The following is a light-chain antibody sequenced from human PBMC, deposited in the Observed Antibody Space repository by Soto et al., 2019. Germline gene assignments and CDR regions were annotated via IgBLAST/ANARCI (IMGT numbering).Light chain of an antibody. CDR3: QSYDSSLSGYV. CDR2: GNG. J-gene: IGLJ1*01. Sequence: SVLTQPPSVSGAPGQRVTISCTGSSSNIGAGYDVHWYQQLPGTAPKLLIYGNGNRPSGVPDRFSGSKSGTSASLAITGLQAEDEADYYCQSYDSSLSGYVFGTGTKLTVL. CDR1: SSNIGAGYD. V-gene: IGLV1-40*01.